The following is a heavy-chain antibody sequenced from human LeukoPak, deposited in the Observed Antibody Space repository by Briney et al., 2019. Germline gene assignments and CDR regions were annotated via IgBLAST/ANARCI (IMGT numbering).Heavy chain of an antibody. D-gene: IGHD1-1*01. Sequence: GSLSLSCVASGFPFSSFAMSWVRQAPARGLEWVSSLRGDGDTFYADSVKGRFTLSRDDSRNTVYLQLNNLRVEDTAVYYCAKACWVSNADAVLWGQGTPVTVSS. CDR1: GFPFSSFA. J-gene: IGHJ4*02. V-gene: IGHV3-23*01. CDR2: LRGDGDT. CDR3: AKACWVSNADAVL.